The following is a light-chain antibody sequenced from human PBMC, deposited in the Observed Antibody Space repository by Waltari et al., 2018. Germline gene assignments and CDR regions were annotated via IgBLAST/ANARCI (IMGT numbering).Light chain of an antibody. CDR1: QSVSSN. CDR2: GAS. CDR3: QQYNNWPPLT. V-gene: IGKV3-15*01. Sequence: EIVMTQSPATLSVSPGERATLSCRASQSVSSNLAWYQQKPGQAPRLLIYGASTRATGSPARFSGSGSGTEFTLTISSLQPEDFAVYYCQQYNNWPPLTFGGGTKVEIK. J-gene: IGKJ4*01.